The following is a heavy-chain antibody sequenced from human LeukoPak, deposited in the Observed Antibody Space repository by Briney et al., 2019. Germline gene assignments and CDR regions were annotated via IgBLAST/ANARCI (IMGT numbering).Heavy chain of an antibody. Sequence: GGSLRLSCAASGFTVSSNYMSWVRQAPGKGLEWVSVIYSGGSTYYADSVKGRFTISRDNSKNTLYLQMNSLRAEDTAVYYCARAELLWGDAFDIWGQGTMVTVSS. CDR3: ARAELLWGDAFDI. J-gene: IGHJ3*02. D-gene: IGHD1-14*01. V-gene: IGHV3-53*01. CDR2: IYSGGST. CDR1: GFTVSSNY.